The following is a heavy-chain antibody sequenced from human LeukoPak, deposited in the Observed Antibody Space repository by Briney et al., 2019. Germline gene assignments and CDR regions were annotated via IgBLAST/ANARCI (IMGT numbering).Heavy chain of an antibody. D-gene: IGHD6-19*01. Sequence: GRSLRLSCAASGFTFSSYGMHWVRQAPGKGLEWVAVISYDGSNKYYADSVKGRFTISRDNSKDTLYLQMNSLRAEDTAVYYCAKESSGWYGGYFDYWGQGTLVTVSS. CDR3: AKESSGWYGGYFDY. V-gene: IGHV3-30*18. CDR2: ISYDGSNK. CDR1: GFTFSSYG. J-gene: IGHJ4*02.